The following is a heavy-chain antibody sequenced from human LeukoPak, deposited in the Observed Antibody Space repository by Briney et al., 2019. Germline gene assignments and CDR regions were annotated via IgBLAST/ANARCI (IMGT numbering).Heavy chain of an antibody. J-gene: IGHJ5*02. CDR2: INPNSGDT. V-gene: IGHV1-2*02. Sequence: GASVKVSCKASGYAFTGYYLHWVRQAPGQGLEWMGRINPNSGDTDYVQKFQGRVTMTRDTSIRTAYMEVNRPKSDDTAVYYCARVRRNSRSSRNWLGPWGQGTLVIVSS. CDR3: ARVRRNSRSSRNWLGP. D-gene: IGHD4-11*01. CDR1: GYAFTGYY.